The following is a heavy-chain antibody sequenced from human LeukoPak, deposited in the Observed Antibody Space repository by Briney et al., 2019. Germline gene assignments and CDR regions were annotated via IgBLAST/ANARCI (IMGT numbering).Heavy chain of an antibody. J-gene: IGHJ5*02. Sequence: PSETLSLTCTVSGYSVSSGYYWGWIRQPPGKGLEWIGSMYHSGDTYYNPSLKSRVTISVDTSKNQLSLKLSSVTAADTAVYYCARELPSVVVVVAATDNNWFDPWGQGTLVTVSS. V-gene: IGHV4-38-2*02. CDR1: GYSVSSGYY. CDR2: MYHSGDT. D-gene: IGHD2-15*01. CDR3: ARELPSVVVVVAATDNNWFDP.